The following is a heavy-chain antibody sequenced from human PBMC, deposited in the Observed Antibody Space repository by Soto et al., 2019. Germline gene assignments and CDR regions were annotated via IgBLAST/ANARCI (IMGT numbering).Heavy chain of an antibody. CDR2: IYPGDSDT. CDR1: GYSFTSYW. Sequence: PGESLKISCKGSGYSFTSYWIGWVRQMPGKGLEWMGIIYPGDSDTRHSPSFQGQVTISADKSISTAYLQWSSLKASDTAMYYCARPSPYDSSGYYLIDYWGQGTLVTVSS. J-gene: IGHJ4*02. D-gene: IGHD3-22*01. CDR3: ARPSPYDSSGYYLIDY. V-gene: IGHV5-51*01.